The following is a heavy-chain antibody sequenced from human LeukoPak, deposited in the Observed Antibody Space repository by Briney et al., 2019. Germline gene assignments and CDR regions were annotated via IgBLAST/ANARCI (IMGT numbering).Heavy chain of an antibody. CDR1: GYTFTGYY. J-gene: IGHJ3*02. CDR2: INPNSGGT. CDR3: ARARRSLVSAFDI. V-gene: IGHV1-2*02. Sequence: ASVKVSCKASGYTFTGYYMHWVRQATGQGLEWMGWINPNSGGTNYAQKFQGRVTMTRDTSISTAYMELSRLRSDDTAVYYCARARRSLVSAFDIWGQGTMVTVSS.